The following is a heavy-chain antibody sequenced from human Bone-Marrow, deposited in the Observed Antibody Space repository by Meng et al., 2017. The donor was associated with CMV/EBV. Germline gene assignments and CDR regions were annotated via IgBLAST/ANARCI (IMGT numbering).Heavy chain of an antibody. CDR1: GFTFSSYW. Sequence: GESLKISCAASGFTFSSYWMTWLRQAPGKGLEWVANIKQDGSERYYVDSVKGRFTISRDNAKNPLYLQMNSLRSEDTAVYYCARPRIPASWGRWDPWGRGTLVTVSS. D-gene: IGHD2-2*01. CDR3: ARPRIPASWGRWDP. V-gene: IGHV3-7*01. CDR2: IKQDGSER. J-gene: IGHJ5*02.